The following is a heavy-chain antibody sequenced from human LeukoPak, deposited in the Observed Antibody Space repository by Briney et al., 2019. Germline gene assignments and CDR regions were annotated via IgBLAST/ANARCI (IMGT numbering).Heavy chain of an antibody. Sequence: PGGSLRLSCAASGLTFSSHWMHWVRQAPGKGLVWVAVIWFDGSNKYYADSVKGRFTISRDNSKNTLYLQMSSLRAEDTAVYYCARDRSRYYGMDVWGQGTTVTVSS. CDR1: GLTFSSHW. CDR3: ARDRSRYYGMDV. J-gene: IGHJ6*02. CDR2: IWFDGSNK. D-gene: IGHD6-25*01. V-gene: IGHV3-33*08.